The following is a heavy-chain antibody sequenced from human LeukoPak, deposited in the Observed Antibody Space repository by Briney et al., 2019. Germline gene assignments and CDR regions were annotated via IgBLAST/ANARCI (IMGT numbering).Heavy chain of an antibody. Sequence: GGSLRLSCAASGFNFNDAWMNWVRQATGKGLEWVGRIKSNTDGATTDYTAPVKGRFTISRDDSKNTLYLQMSSLEIEDTAVYYCTSHYGSGGFWGQGTLVTVSS. D-gene: IGHD3-10*01. J-gene: IGHJ4*02. CDR3: TSHYGSGGF. CDR1: GFNFNDAW. V-gene: IGHV3-15*07. CDR2: IKSNTDGATT.